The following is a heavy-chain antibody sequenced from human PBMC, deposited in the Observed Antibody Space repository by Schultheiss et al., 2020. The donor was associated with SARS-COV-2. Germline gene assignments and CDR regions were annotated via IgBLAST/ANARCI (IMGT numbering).Heavy chain of an antibody. J-gene: IGHJ4*02. D-gene: IGHD3/OR15-3a*01. Sequence: GGSLRLSCAASGFTFSDYWMHWVRQVPGKGLVWVSCIKSDGSIISYADSVKGRFRISRDNAKNSLYLQMSSLRADDTALYYCAATTGYYTNVDFWGLGTLVTVSS. CDR1: GFTFSDYW. CDR2: IKSDGSII. CDR3: AATTGYYTNVDF. V-gene: IGHV3-74*01.